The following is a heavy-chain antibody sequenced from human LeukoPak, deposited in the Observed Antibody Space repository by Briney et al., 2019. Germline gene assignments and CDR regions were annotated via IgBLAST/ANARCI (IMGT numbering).Heavy chain of an antibody. V-gene: IGHV4-39*01. CDR1: SDSISNSAYH. CDR3: QSRFLEWLLDY. Sequence: SETLSLTCTVSSDSISNSAYHWGWIRQPPGRGLEWIGTIYYNRGTYYNPSLKSRVTISVDTSKNQFSLKLSSVTAADTAMYYCQSRFLEWLLDYWGQGTLVTVSS. D-gene: IGHD3-3*01. CDR2: IYYNRGT. J-gene: IGHJ4*02.